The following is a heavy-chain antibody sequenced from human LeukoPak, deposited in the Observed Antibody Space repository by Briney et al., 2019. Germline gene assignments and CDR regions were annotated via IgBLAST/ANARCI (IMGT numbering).Heavy chain of an antibody. Sequence: GGSLRLSCAASGVTVANTYMAWVRQAPGKGLEWVSVTDSAGNTYYADSVKGRFTMSRDTSENTLYLQMNSLKSENTATYYCARDAYTTNWFYYWGQGTLVTVSS. CDR2: TDSAGNT. CDR3: ARDAYTTNWFYY. J-gene: IGHJ5*01. D-gene: IGHD2-2*02. CDR1: GVTVANTY. V-gene: IGHV3-53*05.